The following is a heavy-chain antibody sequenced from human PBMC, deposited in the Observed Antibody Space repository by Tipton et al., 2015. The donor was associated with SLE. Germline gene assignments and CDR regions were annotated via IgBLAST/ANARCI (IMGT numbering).Heavy chain of an antibody. CDR2: INYSGDT. Sequence: TLSLTCAIYSGSFSGYHWSWIRQSPGKGLEWIGEINYSGDTNYNPSLKSRVTISVATSKNQLSLKLSSLTAADTAVYYCARGVAHYYDSGSFDIWGQGTMVTVSS. CDR1: SGSFSGYH. J-gene: IGHJ3*02. CDR3: ARGVAHYYDSGSFDI. V-gene: IGHV4-34*01. D-gene: IGHD3-22*01.